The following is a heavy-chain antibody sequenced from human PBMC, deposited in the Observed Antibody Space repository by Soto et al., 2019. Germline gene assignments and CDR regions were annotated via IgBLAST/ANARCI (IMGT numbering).Heavy chain of an antibody. J-gene: IGHJ4*02. D-gene: IGHD5-12*01. CDR2: INTYNGMT. CDR1: GYTFINYH. CDR3: AKSPRGEMATD. V-gene: IGHV1-18*01. Sequence: QVQLLQSGGEVKKPGASVTVSCKASGYTFINYHITWVRQAPGQGLEWMAWINTYNGMTDYAQKFQGRVTMTRDTSTSTAYMELRNLGSDHTAVYFCAKSPRGEMATDWGQGTLVTVSS.